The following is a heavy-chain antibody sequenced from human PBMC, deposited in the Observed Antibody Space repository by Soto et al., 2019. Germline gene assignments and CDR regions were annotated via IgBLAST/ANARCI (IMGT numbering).Heavy chain of an antibody. CDR3: ARVGDEYYDFWSGYYAYYYGMDV. V-gene: IGHV4-34*01. CDR1: GGSFSGYY. Sequence: SETLSLTCAVYGGSFSGYYWSWIRQPPGKGLEWIGEINHSGSTNYNPSLKSRVTISVDTSKNQFSLKLSSVTAADTAVYYCARVGDEYYDFWSGYYAYYYGMDVWGQGTTVTVSS. J-gene: IGHJ6*02. D-gene: IGHD3-3*01. CDR2: INHSGST.